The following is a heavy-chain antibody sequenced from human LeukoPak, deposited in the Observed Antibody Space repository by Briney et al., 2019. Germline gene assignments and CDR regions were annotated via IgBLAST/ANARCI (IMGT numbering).Heavy chain of an antibody. D-gene: IGHD3-3*01. V-gene: IGHV3-21*04. J-gene: IGHJ4*02. CDR2: ISSSSSYI. CDR1: GFTFSSYS. CDR3: AKDFVYGSRFPRPLDY. Sequence: GSLRLSCAASGFTFSSYSMNWVRQAPGKGLEWVSSISSSSSYIYYADSVRGRFTISRDNAKNSLYLQMNSLRADDTARYYCAKDFVYGSRFPRPLDYWGQGTLVTVSS.